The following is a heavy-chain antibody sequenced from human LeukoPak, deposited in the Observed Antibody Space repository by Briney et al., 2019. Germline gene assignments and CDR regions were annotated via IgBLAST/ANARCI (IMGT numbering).Heavy chain of an antibody. CDR1: GFLVSSNY. J-gene: IGHJ4*02. D-gene: IGHD6-19*01. CDR3: ARGHSSGNPDPFDY. CDR2: MYSGGAI. V-gene: IGHV3-53*01. Sequence: GCSLRLSCAASGFLVSSNYMSWVRQAPGKGLEWVSVMYSGGAIHYADSVKGRFTISIDNSKNTLYLQMNSLRAEDTAMYFCARGHSSGNPDPFDYWGQGTLVIVSS.